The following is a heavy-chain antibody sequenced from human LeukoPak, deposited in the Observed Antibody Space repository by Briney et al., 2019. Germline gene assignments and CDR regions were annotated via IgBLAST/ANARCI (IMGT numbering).Heavy chain of an antibody. J-gene: IGHJ6*02. CDR1: GFTFSSYA. V-gene: IGHV3-30*04. D-gene: IGHD3-10*01. CDR2: ISYDGSNK. CDR3: ARDHFGRDYYYHGMDV. Sequence: GGSLRLSCAASGFTFSSYAMHWVRQAPGKGLEWVAVISYDGSNKYYADSVKGRFTISRDNSKNTLYPQMNSLRAEDTAVYYCARDHFGRDYYYHGMDVWGQGTTVTVSS.